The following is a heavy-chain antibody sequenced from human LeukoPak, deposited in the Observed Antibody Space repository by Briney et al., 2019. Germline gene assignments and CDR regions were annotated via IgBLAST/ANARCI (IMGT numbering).Heavy chain of an antibody. D-gene: IGHD1-26*01. CDR1: EFTVSSNH. CDR2: IYSGGSS. CDR3: ARDVGDSGSYSFDY. Sequence: GGSLRLSCAASEFTVSSNHMSWVRQAPGKGLEWVSLIYSGGSSYYADSVKGRFTISRDNSKNTLYLQMNSLRAEDTAVYYCARDVGDSGSYSFDYWGQGTLVTVSS. V-gene: IGHV3-66*01. J-gene: IGHJ4*02.